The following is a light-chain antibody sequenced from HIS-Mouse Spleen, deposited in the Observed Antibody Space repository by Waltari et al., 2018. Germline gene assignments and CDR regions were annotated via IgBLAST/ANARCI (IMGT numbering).Light chain of an antibody. J-gene: IGLJ2*01. CDR3: YSTDSSGNLRV. CDR2: EDS. Sequence: SYELTQPPSVSVSPGQTARITCSGDALPKKYAYWYQQKSGQAPVLVIYEDSKRPSGIPERFSGSSSWTMATLTISGAQVEDEADYYCYSTDSSGNLRVFGGGTKLTVL. V-gene: IGLV3-10*01. CDR1: ALPKKY.